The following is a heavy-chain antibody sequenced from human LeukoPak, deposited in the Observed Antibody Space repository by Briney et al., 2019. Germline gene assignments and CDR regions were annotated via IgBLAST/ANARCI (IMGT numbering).Heavy chain of an antibody. CDR2: IYYSGST. Sequence: SQTLSLTCIVSGGSNSSGDFYWSWIRQPPGRGLEWIGYIYYSGSTYYNPSLKSRVTISVDTSKNQFSLKLTSVTAADTAVYYCARGPMGGSYYYWGQGTLVTVSS. CDR1: GGSNSSGDFY. CDR3: ARGPMGGSYYY. D-gene: IGHD1-26*01. V-gene: IGHV4-30-4*08. J-gene: IGHJ4*02.